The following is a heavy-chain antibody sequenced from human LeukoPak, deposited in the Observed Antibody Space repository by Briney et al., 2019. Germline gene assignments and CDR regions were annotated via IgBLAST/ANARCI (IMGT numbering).Heavy chain of an antibody. CDR1: GFTFSSYA. Sequence: GGSLRLSCAASGFTFSSYAMYWVRQAPGKGLEYVSAISTNGGSAYYANSVKGRFTISRDNSKNTLYLQMGSLRAEDMGVYYCAGGSWYRGIDYWGQGTLVTVSS. CDR3: AGGSWYRGIDY. V-gene: IGHV3-64*01. D-gene: IGHD6-13*01. J-gene: IGHJ4*02. CDR2: ISTNGGSA.